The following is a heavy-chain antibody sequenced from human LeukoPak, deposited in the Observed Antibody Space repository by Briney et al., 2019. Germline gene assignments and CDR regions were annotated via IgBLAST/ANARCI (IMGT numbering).Heavy chain of an antibody. Sequence: GGSLRLSCAASGFTFSSYGMHWVRQAPGKGLEWVAFIRYDGSNKYYADSVKGRFTISRDNSKNTLYLQMNSLRAEDTAVYYCARVKEGYGDRPRYFDYWGQGTLVTVSS. D-gene: IGHD4-17*01. CDR1: GFTFSSYG. J-gene: IGHJ4*02. CDR3: ARVKEGYGDRPRYFDY. V-gene: IGHV3-30*02. CDR2: IRYDGSNK.